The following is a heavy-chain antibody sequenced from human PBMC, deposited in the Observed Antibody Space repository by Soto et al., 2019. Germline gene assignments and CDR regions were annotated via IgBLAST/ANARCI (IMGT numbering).Heavy chain of an antibody. V-gene: IGHV4-59*01. CDR3: ARRYGSAFVI. J-gene: IGHJ3*02. CDR1: GGSISSYY. D-gene: IGHD4-17*01. CDR2: IFYSGST. Sequence: QVQLQESGPGLVKPSETLSLTCTVSGGSISSYYWSWIRQPPGKGLEWIGYIFYSGSTNYNPSLKSRVTISVDTSKNQFSLKLSSVTAADTAVYYCARRYGSAFVIWGHGTMVTVSS.